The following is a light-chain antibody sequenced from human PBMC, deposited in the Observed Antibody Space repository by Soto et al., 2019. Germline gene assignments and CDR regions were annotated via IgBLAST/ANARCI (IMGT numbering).Light chain of an antibody. J-gene: IGKJ3*01. CDR2: GAS. CDR1: QSINSSY. CDR3: QQYSSSPPELT. V-gene: IGKV3-20*01. Sequence: EIVLTQSPGTLSLSPGERATLSCRASQSINSSYLAWYQQRPGQAPRRLLCGASYRATGIPDSFSVSGSGPDFTLTISTLESEDFAVYYGQQYSSSPPELTFGPGTRVDSK.